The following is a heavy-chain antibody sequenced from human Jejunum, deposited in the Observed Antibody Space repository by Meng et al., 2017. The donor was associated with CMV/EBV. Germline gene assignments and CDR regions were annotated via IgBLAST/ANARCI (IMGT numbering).Heavy chain of an antibody. D-gene: IGHD3-22*01. CDR2: ISGRSSSI. V-gene: IGHV3-11*01. CDR3: ARSTLQTFDSSGQSH. J-gene: IGHJ1*01. Sequence: FTFSDYYMSWIRQTPGKGLESLSYISGRSSSIFHAESVKGRFTISRDNAKNSLYLEMNNVKVEDTGAYYCARSTLQTFDSSGQSHWGQGTLVTVSS. CDR1: FTFSDYY.